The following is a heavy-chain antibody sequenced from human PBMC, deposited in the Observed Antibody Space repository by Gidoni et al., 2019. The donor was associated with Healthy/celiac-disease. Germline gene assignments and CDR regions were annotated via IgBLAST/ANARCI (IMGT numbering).Heavy chain of an antibody. Sequence: QVQLVQSGAEVKKPGSSVKVSCKASAGTFSSYAISWVRQAPGQGLEWMGGIIPIFGTANYAQKFQGRVTITADESTSTAYMELSSLRSEDTAVYYCARVGYSSGWRKKNWFDPWGQGTLVTVSS. J-gene: IGHJ5*02. V-gene: IGHV1-69*01. CDR2: IIPIFGTA. CDR3: ARVGYSSGWRKKNWFDP. D-gene: IGHD6-19*01. CDR1: AGTFSSYA.